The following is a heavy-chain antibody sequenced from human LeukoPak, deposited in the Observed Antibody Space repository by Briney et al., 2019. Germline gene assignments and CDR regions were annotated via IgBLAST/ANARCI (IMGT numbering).Heavy chain of an antibody. CDR3: ANEEDGDIVVVPAVTGH. CDR2: IRYDGSNK. CDR1: GFTFSNYG. V-gene: IGHV3-30*02. J-gene: IGHJ4*02. D-gene: IGHD2-2*01. Sequence: GGSLRLSCAASGFTFSNYGMHWVRQAPGKGPEWVAFIRYDGSNKYYADSVKGRFTISRDNSKNTLYLQTNSLRAEDTAVYYCANEEDGDIVVVPAVTGHWGQGTLVTVSS.